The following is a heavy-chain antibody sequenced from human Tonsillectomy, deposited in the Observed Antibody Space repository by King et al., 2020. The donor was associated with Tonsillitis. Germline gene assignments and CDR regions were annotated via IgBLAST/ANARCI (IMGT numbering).Heavy chain of an antibody. CDR3: ARVYDYVWGSYRKHSYYFDY. V-gene: IGHV4-34*01. D-gene: IGHD3-16*02. CDR2: INHSGST. J-gene: IGHJ4*02. Sequence: VQLQQWGAGLLKPSETLSLTCAVYGGSFSGYYWSWIRQPPGKGLEWIGEINHSGSTNYNPSLKSRVTISVDTSKNQFSQKLSSVTAADTAVYYCARVYDYVWGSYRKHSYYFDYWGQGTLVTVSS. CDR1: GGSFSGYY.